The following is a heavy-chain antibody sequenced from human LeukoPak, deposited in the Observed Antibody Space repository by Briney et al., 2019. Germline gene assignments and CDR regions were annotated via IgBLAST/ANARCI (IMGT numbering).Heavy chain of an antibody. D-gene: IGHD2-15*01. CDR3: AKAPVTTCSGAYCYPFDY. V-gene: IGHV3-66*01. J-gene: IGHJ4*02. CDR1: EFSVGSNY. Sequence: GGSLRLSCAASEFSVGSNYMTWVRQAPGKGLEWVSLIYSGGSTYYADSVKGRFTISRDNSKNTLYLQVNSLRAEDTAVYYCAKAPVTTCSGAYCYPFDYWGQGTLVTVSS. CDR2: IYSGGST.